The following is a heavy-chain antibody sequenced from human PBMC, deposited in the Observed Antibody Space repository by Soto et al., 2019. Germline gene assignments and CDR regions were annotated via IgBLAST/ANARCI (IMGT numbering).Heavy chain of an antibody. CDR2: IYHSGNT. CDR1: GGSVSSPGYS. D-gene: IGHD3-10*01. J-gene: IGHJ6*04. CDR3: ARENFPTIRGVQVYYGLDV. Sequence: QLQLQESGSGLVKPSQTLSLTCAVSGGSVSSPGYSWGWIRQPPGRGLEWIGYIYHSGNTYYSPSIKSLVTMALDRSKNQFSLQVTSVTAADTSVYYCARENFPTIRGVQVYYGLDVWGAGNTVTVSS. V-gene: IGHV4-30-2*01.